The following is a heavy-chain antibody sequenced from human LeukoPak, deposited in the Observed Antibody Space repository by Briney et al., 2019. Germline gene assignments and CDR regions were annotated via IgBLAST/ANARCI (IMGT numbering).Heavy chain of an antibody. CDR1: GFTFGNYW. J-gene: IGHJ4*02. V-gene: IGHV3-74*03. Sequence: GGSLRLPCTASGFTFGNYWMHWVRQAPGKGLMWVSRIKSDGTSTTYADSVKGRFTISRDNAKNTLFLQMTGLRVEDTAMYYCTRPDWATGSYDEFWGQGTRVTVSS. D-gene: IGHD1-26*01. CDR2: IKSDGTST. CDR3: TRPDWATGSYDEF.